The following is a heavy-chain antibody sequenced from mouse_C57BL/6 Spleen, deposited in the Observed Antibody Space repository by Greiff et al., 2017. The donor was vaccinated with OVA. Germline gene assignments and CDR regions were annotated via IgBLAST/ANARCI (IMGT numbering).Heavy chain of an antibody. CDR2: ISSGGDYI. D-gene: IGHD2-1*01. V-gene: IGHV5S21*01. CDR1: GFTFSSYA. J-gene: IGHJ3*01. CDR3: AGDGNYGNPFDY. Sequence: EVQLVESGAGLVKPGGSLKFSCAASGFTFSSYAMSWVRQTPEKRLEWVAYISSGGDYIYYADTVKGRFTISRDNATNTLYLQMSSLKSEDTAMYYGAGDGNYGNPFDYWGQGTLVTVSA.